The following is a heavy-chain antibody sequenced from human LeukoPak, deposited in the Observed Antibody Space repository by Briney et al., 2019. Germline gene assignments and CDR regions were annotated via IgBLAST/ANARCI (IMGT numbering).Heavy chain of an antibody. Sequence: APVTVSCKASGGTFSSYAISWVRQAPGQGLEWMGGIIPIFGTANYAQKFQGRVTITADESTSTAYMELSSLRSEDTAVYYCARVTVTPPLVYYYGMDVWGQGTTVTVSS. J-gene: IGHJ6*02. CDR1: GGTFSSYA. CDR3: ARVTVTPPLVYYYGMDV. V-gene: IGHV1-69*13. CDR2: IIPIFGTA. D-gene: IGHD4-17*01.